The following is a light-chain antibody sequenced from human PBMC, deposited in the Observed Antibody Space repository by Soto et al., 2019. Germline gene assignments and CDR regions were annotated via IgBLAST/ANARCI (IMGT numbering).Light chain of an antibody. CDR2: AAS. CDR1: QSISSY. J-gene: IGKJ5*01. Sequence: DIQITHSRSSLSASVGDRVTITCRSSQSISSYLNWYQQKPGKAPKLLIYAASSLQSGVPSRFSGSGSGTDFTLTISSLRPEDFATYYCQQSYSPPQITFGQGTRLEIK. CDR3: QQSYSPPQIT. V-gene: IGKV1-39*01.